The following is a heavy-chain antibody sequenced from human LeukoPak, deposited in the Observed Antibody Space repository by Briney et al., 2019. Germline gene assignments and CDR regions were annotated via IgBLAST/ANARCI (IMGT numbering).Heavy chain of an antibody. V-gene: IGHV3-7*01. Sequence: PGGSLRLSCAASGFTFSSYWMSWVRQAPGKGLEWEANIKQDGSEKYYVDSVKGRFTISRDNAKNSLYLQMNSLRAEDTAVYYCARGYFDWPEYYFDYWGQGTLVTVSS. J-gene: IGHJ4*02. CDR2: IKQDGSEK. D-gene: IGHD3-9*01. CDR1: GFTFSSYW. CDR3: ARGYFDWPEYYFDY.